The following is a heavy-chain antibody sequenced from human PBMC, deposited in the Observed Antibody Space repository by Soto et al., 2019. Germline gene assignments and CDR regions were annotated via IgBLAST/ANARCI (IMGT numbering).Heavy chain of an antibody. Sequence: VGSLRLSCAASGFTFSSYSMNWVRQAPGKGLEWVSSISSSSSYIYYADSVKGRFTISRDNAKNSLYLQMNSLRAEDTAVYYCARDLVVVPAATTEGYYYYGMDVWGQGTTVPVSS. CDR3: ARDLVVVPAATTEGYYYYGMDV. V-gene: IGHV3-21*01. CDR2: ISSSSSYI. D-gene: IGHD2-2*01. CDR1: GFTFSSYS. J-gene: IGHJ6*02.